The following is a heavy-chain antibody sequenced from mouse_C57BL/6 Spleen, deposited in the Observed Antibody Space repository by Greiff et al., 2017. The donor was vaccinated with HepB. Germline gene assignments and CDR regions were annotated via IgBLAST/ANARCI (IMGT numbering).Heavy chain of an antibody. Sequence: EVKLQQSGPELVKPGASVKIPCKASGYTFTDYNMDWVKQSHGKSLEWIGDINPNNGGTIYNQKFKGKATLTVDKSSSTAYMELRSLTSEDTAVYYCALYEYGHWYLDVWGTGTTVTVSS. D-gene: IGHD2-4*01. CDR2: INPNNGGT. J-gene: IGHJ1*03. CDR3: ALYEYGHWYLDV. CDR1: GYTFTDYN. V-gene: IGHV1-18*01.